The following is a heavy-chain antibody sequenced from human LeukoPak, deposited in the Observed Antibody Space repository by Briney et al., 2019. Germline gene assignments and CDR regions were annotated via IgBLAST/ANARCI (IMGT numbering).Heavy chain of an antibody. CDR1: GFTFSSYG. CDR2: ISYDGSNK. D-gene: IGHD6-19*01. J-gene: IGHJ4*02. V-gene: IGHV3-30*18. CDR3: AKDKGNGWYYFGY. Sequence: GGSLRLSCAASGFTFSSYGMHWVRQAPGKGLEWVAVISYDGSNKYYADSVKGRFTISRDNSKNTRYLQMNSLRAEDTAVYYCAKDKGNGWYYFGYWGQGTLVTVSS.